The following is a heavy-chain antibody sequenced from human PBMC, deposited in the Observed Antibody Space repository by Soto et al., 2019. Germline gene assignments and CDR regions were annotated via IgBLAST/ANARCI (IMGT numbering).Heavy chain of an antibody. D-gene: IGHD3-22*01. Sequence: GGSLRFSCAASGFTFSSYAMSWVRQAPGKGLEWVSAISGSGGSTYYADSVKGRFTISRDNSKNTLYLQMNSLRAEDTAVYYCVSRGERDYYDTSGYGWGQGTLVTVSS. CDR3: VSRGERDYYDTSGYG. CDR1: GFTFSSYA. CDR2: ISGSGGST. J-gene: IGHJ1*01. V-gene: IGHV3-23*01.